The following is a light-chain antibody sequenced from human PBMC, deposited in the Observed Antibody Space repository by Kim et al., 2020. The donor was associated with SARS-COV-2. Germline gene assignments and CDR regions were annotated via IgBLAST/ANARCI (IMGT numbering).Light chain of an antibody. Sequence: LSVGERATLSCRASQSVSTYLNWYQQKLGQAPRLLIYDASNRSTGSPTRFSGSGSGTDFTLTITSLEPEDFAIYYCQQRYNWPITFGQGTRLEIK. CDR1: QSVSTY. V-gene: IGKV3-11*01. CDR2: DAS. CDR3: QQRYNWPIT. J-gene: IGKJ5*01.